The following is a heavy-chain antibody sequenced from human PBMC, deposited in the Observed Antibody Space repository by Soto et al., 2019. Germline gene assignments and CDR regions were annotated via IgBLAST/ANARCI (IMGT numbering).Heavy chain of an antibody. CDR3: ARGATMVRGVIVSPYGMDV. Sequence: SVKVSCKASGGTFSSYAISWVRQAPGQGLEWMGGIIPIFGTANYAQKFQGRVTITADESTSTAYMELSSLRSEDTAVYYCARGATMVRGVIVSPYGMDVWGQGTTVTVSS. V-gene: IGHV1-69*13. CDR2: IIPIFGTA. D-gene: IGHD3-10*01. CDR1: GGTFSSYA. J-gene: IGHJ6*02.